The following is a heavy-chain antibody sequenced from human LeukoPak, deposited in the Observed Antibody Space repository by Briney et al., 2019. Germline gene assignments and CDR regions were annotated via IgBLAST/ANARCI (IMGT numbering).Heavy chain of an antibody. CDR1: GYTFTDYD. V-gene: IGHV1-8*02. CDR3: ARARSYRHQLNALSYWFDP. J-gene: IGHJ5*02. Sequence: ASVKVSCKSSGYTFTDYDVNWVRKAPGQGLEWRGGLNPKVGNTGYEQRFQGRVIMTSDTSINTAYMELPSLRSEDTAVYYCARARSYRHQLNALSYWFDPWGQGTLVTVSS. CDR2: LNPKVGNT. D-gene: IGHD5-24*01.